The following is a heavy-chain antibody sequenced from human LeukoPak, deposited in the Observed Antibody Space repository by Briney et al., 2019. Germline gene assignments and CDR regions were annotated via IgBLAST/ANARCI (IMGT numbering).Heavy chain of an antibody. D-gene: IGHD4-17*01. V-gene: IGHV3-30*03. Sequence: PGGSLRLSCVASGFTFSNFGMHWVRQAPGKGLEWVALISYDGSNNYYADSVKGRFTIFRDNSKNTLYLQMNSLRAEDTAVYYCAPGGDYTFFDYWGQGTLVTVSS. CDR3: APGGDYTFFDY. CDR1: GFTFSNFG. J-gene: IGHJ4*02. CDR2: ISYDGSNN.